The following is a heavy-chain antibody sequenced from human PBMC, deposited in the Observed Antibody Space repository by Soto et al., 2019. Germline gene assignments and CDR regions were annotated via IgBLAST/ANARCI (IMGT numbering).Heavy chain of an antibody. CDR3: ARVTKGAARNYYYYYMAV. D-gene: IGHD6-6*01. J-gene: IGHJ6*03. V-gene: IGHV3-53*04. Sequence: ESGGGLVQPGGSLRLSCAASGFTVSSNYMSWVRQAPGKGLEWVSVIYSGGSTYYADSVKGRFTISRHNSKNTLYLQMNSLRAEDTAVYYCARVTKGAARNYYYYYMAVWGKGTTVTVSS. CDR1: GFTVSSNY. CDR2: IYSGGST.